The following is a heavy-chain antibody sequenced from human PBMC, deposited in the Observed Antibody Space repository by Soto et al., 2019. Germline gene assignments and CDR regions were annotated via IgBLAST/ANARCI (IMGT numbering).Heavy chain of an antibody. CDR3: ARAPLSGYYTKDDY. CDR1: GFTFSSYW. Sequence: EVQLVASGGGLVQPGGSLRLSCAASGFTFSSYWMSWVRQAPGKGLEWVANIKQDGSEKYYVDSVKGRFTISRDNAKNSLYLQMNSLRAEDTAVYYCARAPLSGYYTKDDYWGQGTLVTVSS. J-gene: IGHJ4*02. CDR2: IKQDGSEK. D-gene: IGHD3-3*01. V-gene: IGHV3-7*03.